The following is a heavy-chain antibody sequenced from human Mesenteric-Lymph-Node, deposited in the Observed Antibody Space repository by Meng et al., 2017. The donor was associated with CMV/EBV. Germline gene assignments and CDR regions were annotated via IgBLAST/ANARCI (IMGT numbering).Heavy chain of an antibody. CDR2: ISGSGTST. CDR3: AREDYDFWSGYTDY. D-gene: IGHD3-3*01. V-gene: IGHV3-23*01. Sequence: GGSLRLSCTASGFTFSSYAMGWVRQAPGKGLDWVSGISGSGTSTFYADSVQGRFTISRDNSKNTLYLQMNSLRAEDTAVYYCAREDYDFWSGYTDYWGQGTLVTVSS. CDR1: GFTFSSYA. J-gene: IGHJ4*02.